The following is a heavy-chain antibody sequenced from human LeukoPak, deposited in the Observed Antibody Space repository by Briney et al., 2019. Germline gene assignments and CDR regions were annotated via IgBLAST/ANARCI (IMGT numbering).Heavy chain of an antibody. CDR2: ISAYTGNT. J-gene: IGHJ4*02. V-gene: IGHV1-18*01. Sequence: GASVKVSCKASGYTFTTFGITWVRQAPGQGLEWIGWISAYTGNTNYAPKFQGRVTMTTDTSTSTAHMELRSLTSDDTAVYYCARVASTTCDCPDYFDYWGQGTLVTVSS. CDR1: GYTFTTFG. CDR3: ARVASTTCDCPDYFDY. D-gene: IGHD2-2*01.